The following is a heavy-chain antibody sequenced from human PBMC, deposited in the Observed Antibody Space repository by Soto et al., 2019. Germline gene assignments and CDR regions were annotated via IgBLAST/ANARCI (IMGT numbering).Heavy chain of an antibody. CDR3: ARQSRDAYDAFDI. CDR2: IYPGDSDT. Sequence: GESLKISCKGSGYSFTSYWIGWVRQMPGKGLEWMGIIYPGDSDTRYSPSFQGQVTISADKSISTAYLQWSSLKASDTAMYYCARQSRDAYDAFDIWGQGTMVTVSS. V-gene: IGHV5-51*01. CDR1: GYSFTSYW. J-gene: IGHJ3*02.